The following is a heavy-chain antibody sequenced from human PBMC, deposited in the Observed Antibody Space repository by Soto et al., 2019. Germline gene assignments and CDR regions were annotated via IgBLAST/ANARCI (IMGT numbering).Heavy chain of an antibody. CDR1: GFTFSYYW. D-gene: IGHD1-26*01. J-gene: IGHJ3*02. CDR2: IHSDGSST. V-gene: IGHV3-74*01. CDR3: ARGDRGACDI. Sequence: EVQLVESGGGLVQPGESLRLSCAASGFTFSYYWMHWVRQAPGKGMVWVSRIHSDGSSTTYADSVKGRFTISRDNARNTLYLKINSLRVEDTAVYYCARGDRGACDIWGQGTVVTVSS.